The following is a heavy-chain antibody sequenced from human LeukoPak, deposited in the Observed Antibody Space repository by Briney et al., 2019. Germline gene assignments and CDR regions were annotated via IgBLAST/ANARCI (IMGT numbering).Heavy chain of an antibody. Sequence: PGGSLRLSCAASGLIVSGNYMSWVRKAPGKGLEWVSTIYSDGFTYYADSVKGRFTISRDSSKNTLYLQMDSLRAEDTAVYYCARNIHDYVLTHYYYYMDVWGKGTTVTVSS. CDR1: GLIVSGNY. J-gene: IGHJ6*03. CDR2: IYSDGFT. V-gene: IGHV3-53*01. D-gene: IGHD4-17*01. CDR3: ARNIHDYVLTHYYYYMDV.